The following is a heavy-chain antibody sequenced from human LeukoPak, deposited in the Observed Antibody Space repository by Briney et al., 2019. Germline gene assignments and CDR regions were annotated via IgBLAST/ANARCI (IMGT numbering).Heavy chain of an antibody. D-gene: IGHD6-19*01. CDR2: ISYDGSNK. J-gene: IGHJ4*02. CDR1: GFTFSSYA. CDR3: AKDLTYSSEAAFDY. V-gene: IGHV3-30-3*01. Sequence: PGGSLRLSCAASGFTFSSYAMHWVRQAPGKGLEWVAVISYDGSNKYYADSVKGRFTISRDNSKNTLYLQMNSLRAEDTAVYYCAKDLTYSSEAAFDYWGQGTLVTVSS.